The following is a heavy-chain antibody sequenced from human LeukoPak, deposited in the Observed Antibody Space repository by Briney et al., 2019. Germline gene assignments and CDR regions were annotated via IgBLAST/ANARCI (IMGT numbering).Heavy chain of an antibody. CDR2: IRNDGGST. V-gene: IGHV3-64D*08. CDR3: VIVDTTMVAGYGTDV. Sequence: GGSLRLSCSASGFTFSRYFMHWVRQAPGKGLEYVSAIRNDGGSTFYADSVKGRFTISRDNSKNILYLQMSSLRAEDTAVYYCVIVDTTMVAGYGTDVWGQGTTVTVSS. J-gene: IGHJ6*02. D-gene: IGHD5-18*01. CDR1: GFTFSRYF.